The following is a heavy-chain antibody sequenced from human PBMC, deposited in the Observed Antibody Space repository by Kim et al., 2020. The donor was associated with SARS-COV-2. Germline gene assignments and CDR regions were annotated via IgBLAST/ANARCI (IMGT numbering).Heavy chain of an antibody. CDR1: GASIKDYY. D-gene: IGHD3-22*01. CDR3: ARQAWFLRDLDVFDV. CDR2: IYHSGTR. Sequence: SETLSLTCAVSGASIKDYYWSWIRQSPSKGLEWIGFIYHSGTRSYNPSLQSRLTISVDTSKNHFSLRLNSVTAADTAVYYCARQAWFLRDLDVFDVWGPGAMVFVSS. V-gene: IGHV4-59*08. J-gene: IGHJ3*01.